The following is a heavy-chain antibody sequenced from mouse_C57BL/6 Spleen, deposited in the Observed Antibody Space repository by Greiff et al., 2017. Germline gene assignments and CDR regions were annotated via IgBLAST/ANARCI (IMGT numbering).Heavy chain of an antibody. CDR1: GFPFSSYG. Sequence: EVKLVESGGDLVKPGGSLQLSCAASGFPFSSYGMSWVRQTPDKRLEWVATISSGGSYTYYPDSVKGRFTISRDNAKNTLYLQMSSLKSEDTAMYYCARDYYWGQGTTLTVSS. J-gene: IGHJ2*01. V-gene: IGHV5-6*01. CDR3: ARDYY. CDR2: ISSGGSYT.